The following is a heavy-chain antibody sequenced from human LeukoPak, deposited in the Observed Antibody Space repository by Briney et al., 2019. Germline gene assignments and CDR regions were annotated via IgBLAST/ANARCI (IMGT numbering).Heavy chain of an antibody. D-gene: IGHD1-26*01. J-gene: IGHJ4*02. CDR3: ASGSGSYYPCDY. V-gene: IGHV4-34*01. CDR2: INHSGST. Sequence: PSETLSLTCAVYGGSFSGYYWSWIRQPPGKGLEWIGEINHSGSTNYNPSLKSRVTISVDKSKNQFSLKLTSVTAADTAVYYCASGSGSYYPCDYWGQGTLVTVSS. CDR1: GGSFSGYY.